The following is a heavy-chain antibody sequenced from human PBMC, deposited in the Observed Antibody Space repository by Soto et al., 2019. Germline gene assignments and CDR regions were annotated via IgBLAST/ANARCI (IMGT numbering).Heavy chain of an antibody. J-gene: IGHJ5*02. V-gene: IGHV3-7*03. CDR3: ARGHSRIYGKAQDNWFDP. D-gene: IGHD4-17*01. Sequence: PGGSLRLSYAASGFPFSSYWMSWVRQAPGKGLEWVANIKQDGSEKYYVDSVKGRFTISRDNAKNSLYLQMNSLRSEDTAVYYCARGHSRIYGKAQDNWFDPWGQGTLVTVSS. CDR2: IKQDGSEK. CDR1: GFPFSSYW.